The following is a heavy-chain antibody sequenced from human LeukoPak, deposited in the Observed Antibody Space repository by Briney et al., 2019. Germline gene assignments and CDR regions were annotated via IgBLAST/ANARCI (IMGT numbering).Heavy chain of an antibody. CDR2: INPNSGGT. V-gene: IGHV1-2*02. Sequence: ASVKVSCKASGYTFTGYYMHWVRQAPGQGLEWMGWINPNSGGTNYAQKFQGRVTMTRDTSISTVYMELSRLRSDDTAVYYCARDLSYSNYGLYCWGQGTLVTVSS. CDR3: ARDLSYSNYGLYC. D-gene: IGHD4-11*01. J-gene: IGHJ4*02. CDR1: GYTFTGYY.